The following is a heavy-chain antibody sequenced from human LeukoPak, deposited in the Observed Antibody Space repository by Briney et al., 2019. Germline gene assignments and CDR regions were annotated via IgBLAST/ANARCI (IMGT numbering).Heavy chain of an antibody. Sequence: PGGSLRLSCAASGFTFSSYSFIWVRQAPGRGLEWVSFISSSSNYIYYADSVKGRFTISRDNSKNTLYLQMNSLRAEDTAVYYCAKALSVRIVVVTEWGQGTLVTVSS. D-gene: IGHD3-22*01. CDR1: GFTFSSYS. J-gene: IGHJ4*02. CDR3: AKALSVRIVVVTE. V-gene: IGHV3-21*04. CDR2: ISSSSNYI.